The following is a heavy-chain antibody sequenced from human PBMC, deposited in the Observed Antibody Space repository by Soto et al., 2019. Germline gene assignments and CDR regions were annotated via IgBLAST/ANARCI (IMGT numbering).Heavy chain of an antibody. J-gene: IGHJ5*02. CDR3: ARGRVRGVIENWFDP. CDR2: IYPGASDT. Sequence: PGESQTIFCNASSSSFTSYWISWVRLMPGKGLEWMGIIYPGASDTRYSPSFQGQVTISADKSISTAYLQRSSLKASDTAMYYCARGRVRGVIENWFDPWGQGTLVTVSS. D-gene: IGHD3-10*01. V-gene: IGHV5-51*01. CDR1: SSSFTSYW.